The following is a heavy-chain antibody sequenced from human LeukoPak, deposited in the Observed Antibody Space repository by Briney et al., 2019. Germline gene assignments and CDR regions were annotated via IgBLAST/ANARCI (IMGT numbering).Heavy chain of an antibody. D-gene: IGHD6-19*01. J-gene: IGHJ3*02. CDR1: GFTFSSYS. V-gene: IGHV3-21*01. CDR2: ISSSSGYI. CDR3: TREVEQSEAFDI. Sequence: GGSLRLSCAASGFTFSSYSMNWVRQAPGKGLEWVSSISSSSGYIYYADSVKGRFTISRDNAKNSLYLQMNSLRAEDTAVYYCTREVEQSEAFDIWGQGTMVTVSS.